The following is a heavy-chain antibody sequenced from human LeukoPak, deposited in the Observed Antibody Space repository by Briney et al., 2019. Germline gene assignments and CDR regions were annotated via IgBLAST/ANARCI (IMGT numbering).Heavy chain of an antibody. V-gene: IGHV3-43*01. CDR2: ISWDGGST. J-gene: IGHJ4*02. D-gene: IGHD3-10*01. CDR1: GFTFDDYT. CDR3: AKDMFRGGGFDY. Sequence: GGSLRLSCAASGFTFDDYTMHWVRQAPGKGLEWASLISWDGGSTYYADSVKGRFTISRDNSKNSLYLQMNSLRTEDTALYYCAKDMFRGGGFDYWGQGTLVTVSS.